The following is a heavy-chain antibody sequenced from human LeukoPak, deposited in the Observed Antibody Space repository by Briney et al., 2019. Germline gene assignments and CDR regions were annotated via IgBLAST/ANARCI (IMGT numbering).Heavy chain of an antibody. CDR3: ARLSYSSSWLYFDY. Sequence: SETLSLTCTVSGGSISSCYWSWIRQPPGKGLEWIGYIYYSGSTNYNPSLKSRVTISVDTSKNQFSLKLSSVTAADTAVYYCARLSYSSSWLYFDYWGQGTLVTVSS. CDR1: GGSISSCY. J-gene: IGHJ4*02. V-gene: IGHV4-59*08. CDR2: IYYSGST. D-gene: IGHD6-13*01.